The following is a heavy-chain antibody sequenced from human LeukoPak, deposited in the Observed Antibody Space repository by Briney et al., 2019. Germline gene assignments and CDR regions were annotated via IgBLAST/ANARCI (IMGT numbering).Heavy chain of an antibody. Sequence: GRSLRLSCAASGFTFADYAMHWVRQAPGEGLEWVSGISWNSGSIGYADSVKGRFTISRDNAKNSLYLQMNSLRAEDTALYYCAKDSPEYSSSSGFDYWGQGTLVTVSS. CDR2: ISWNSGSI. V-gene: IGHV3-9*01. D-gene: IGHD6-6*01. CDR3: AKDSPEYSSSSGFDY. J-gene: IGHJ4*02. CDR1: GFTFADYA.